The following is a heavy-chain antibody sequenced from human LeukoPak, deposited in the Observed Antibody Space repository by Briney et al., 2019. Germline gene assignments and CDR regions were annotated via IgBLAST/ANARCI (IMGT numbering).Heavy chain of an antibody. CDR2: TYYRSKWYY. V-gene: IGHV6-1*01. J-gene: IGHJ4*02. CDR3: ASYDSNGYYIAY. D-gene: IGHD3-22*01. Sequence: TQTLSLTCAFSGDSGAWNWIRQSPSRGLEWLGRTYYRSKWYYHYAVSVKSRITINPDTSKNQFSLQLKSVTPEDTAVYYCASYDSNGYYIAYWGQGTLVTVSS. CDR1: GDSGA.